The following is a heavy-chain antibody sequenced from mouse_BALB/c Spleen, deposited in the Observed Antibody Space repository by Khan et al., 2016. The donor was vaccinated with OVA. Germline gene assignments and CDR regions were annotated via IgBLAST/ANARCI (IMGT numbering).Heavy chain of an antibody. CDR2: ITYSGNI. CDR1: GDSITSGF. CDR3: ARSYGSWAMDY. J-gene: IGHJ4*01. Sequence: EVQLVESGPSLVKPSQTLSLTCSVTGDSITSGFWNWIRKFPGNKFEYLGYITYSGNIYYNPSLKSRISITRDTSKSQYYLQLNSVTTEDTATYYCARSYGSWAMDYWGQGTSLTVSS. V-gene: IGHV3-8*02. D-gene: IGHD1-1*01.